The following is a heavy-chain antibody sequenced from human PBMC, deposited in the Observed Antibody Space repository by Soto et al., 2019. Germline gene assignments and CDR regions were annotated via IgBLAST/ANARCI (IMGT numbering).Heavy chain of an antibody. V-gene: IGHV3-21*01. J-gene: IGHJ4*02. Sequence: EVQLVESGGGLVKPGGSLRLSCAASGFTFSSYSMNWVRQAPGKGLEWVSSISSSSSYIYYADSVKGRFTISRDNAKNSLYLQMNSLRAEDTAVYYCAREGYYDSSGYPPDYWGQGTLVTVSS. CDR3: AREGYYDSSGYPPDY. CDR1: GFTFSSYS. D-gene: IGHD3-22*01. CDR2: ISSSSSYI.